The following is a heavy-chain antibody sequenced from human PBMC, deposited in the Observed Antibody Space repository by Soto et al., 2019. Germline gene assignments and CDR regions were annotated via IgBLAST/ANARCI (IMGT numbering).Heavy chain of an antibody. CDR2: IYYSGST. CDR1: GGSIISYY. CDR3: ASVGSFSEAEYFXH. Sequence: PSETLSLTCTVSGGSIISYYWSWIRQPPGKGLEWIGYIYYSGSTNYNPSLKSRVTISVDTSKNQFSLKLSSVTAADTAVYYCASVGSFSEAEYFXHWGQGTLVXVSS. J-gene: IGHJ1*01. V-gene: IGHV4-59*08. D-gene: IGHD3-3*02.